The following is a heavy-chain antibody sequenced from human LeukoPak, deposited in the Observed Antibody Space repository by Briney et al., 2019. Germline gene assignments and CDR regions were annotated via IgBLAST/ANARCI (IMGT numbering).Heavy chain of an antibody. V-gene: IGHV1-2*02. J-gene: IGHJ4*02. D-gene: IGHD3-10*01. CDR2: INPNSGGT. CDR3: ARDSDYYYGSGSYYPGYYFDY. CDR1: GYTFTGYY. Sequence: ASVKVSCKASGYTFTGYYMHWVRQAPGQGLEWMGWINPNSGGTNYAQKFQGRVTMTRDTSISTAYMELSRLRSDDTAVYYCARDSDYYYGSGSYYPGYYFDYWGQGTLVTVSS.